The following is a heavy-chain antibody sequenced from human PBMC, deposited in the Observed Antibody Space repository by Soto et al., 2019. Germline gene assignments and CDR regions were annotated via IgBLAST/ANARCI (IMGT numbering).Heavy chain of an antibody. CDR1: GSSVNSGRYY. J-gene: IGHJ6*02. D-gene: IGHD4-17*01. Sequence: LSLTCTVSGSSVNSGRYYWSWIRQPPGKGLEWIGHIYDTGRTTYNPSLKCRATISADTPKNQFSLKLSSVTAADTAVYYCARSRAGDFGDFYYYFGMDVWGQGTTVTVSS. CDR3: ARSRAGDFGDFYYYFGMDV. V-gene: IGHV4-61*01. CDR2: IYDTGRT.